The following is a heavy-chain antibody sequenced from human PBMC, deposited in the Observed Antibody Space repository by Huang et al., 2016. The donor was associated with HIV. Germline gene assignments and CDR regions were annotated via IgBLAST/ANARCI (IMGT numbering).Heavy chain of an antibody. Sequence: EVQLVESGGGLVQPGGSLRLSCAASGFTFSSSSMNWVRQAPGKGLEWVSYMSSSSSTIYEEESVKGRFTIARDKAKNSLYLQMNSLRDEDTAVYYCASETYYYGSGRQYYFDYWGQGTLVTVSS. CDR3: ASETYYYGSGRQYYFDY. CDR2: MSSSSSTI. D-gene: IGHD3-10*01. CDR1: GFTFSSSS. V-gene: IGHV3-48*02. J-gene: IGHJ4*02.